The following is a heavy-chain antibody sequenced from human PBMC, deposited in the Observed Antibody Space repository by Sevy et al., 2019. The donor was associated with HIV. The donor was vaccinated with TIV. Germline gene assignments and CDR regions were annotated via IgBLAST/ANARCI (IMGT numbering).Heavy chain of an antibody. J-gene: IGHJ3*02. D-gene: IGHD2-21*01. CDR3: AKDRRVLALRNSVDI. Sequence: SETLSLTCTVSGGSINNYYWSWIRQTAGTGLEFIGRIYTTGHTNYNPSLRSRVTMSIETSKNEFSLKLTCVTAADTAVYYCAKDRRVLALRNSVDIWGQGTLVTVSS. CDR2: IYTTGHT. CDR1: GGSINNYY. V-gene: IGHV4-4*07.